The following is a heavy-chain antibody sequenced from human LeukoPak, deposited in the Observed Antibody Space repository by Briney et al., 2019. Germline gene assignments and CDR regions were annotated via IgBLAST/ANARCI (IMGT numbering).Heavy chain of an antibody. D-gene: IGHD3-10*01. Sequence: GGCLRLSCAASGVRFSSYGMHWVRQAPGKRLEWVAVISYDGSNKYYADSVKGRFTISRDNSKNTLYLQMNSLRAEDTAVYYCAKAPGGVLLWFGEFIDYWGQGTLVTVSS. CDR2: ISYDGSNK. J-gene: IGHJ4*02. CDR1: GVRFSSYG. CDR3: AKAPGGVLLWFGEFIDY. V-gene: IGHV3-30*18.